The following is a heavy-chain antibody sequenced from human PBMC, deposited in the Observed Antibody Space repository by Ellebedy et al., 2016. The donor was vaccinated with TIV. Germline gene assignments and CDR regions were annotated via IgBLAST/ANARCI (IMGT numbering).Heavy chain of an antibody. J-gene: IGHJ4*02. CDR3: VKGHTFYESSGYKY. Sequence: PGGSLTLSCSASGFTFSSYAMHWIRQAPGQGLEYVSAISSNGGSTYYADSVKGRFTISRDNSKNTLYLQMSSLRAEDTAVYYWVKGHTFYESSGYKYWGQGTLVTVSS. V-gene: IGHV3-64D*06. CDR2: ISSNGGST. D-gene: IGHD3-22*01. CDR1: GFTFSSYA.